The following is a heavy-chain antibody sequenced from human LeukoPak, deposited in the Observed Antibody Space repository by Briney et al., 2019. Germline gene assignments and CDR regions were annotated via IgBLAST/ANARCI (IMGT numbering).Heavy chain of an antibody. V-gene: IGHV3-23*01. CDR1: GFTFNNFA. J-gene: IGHJ4*02. CDR3: AKGAYSGYSSFDY. D-gene: IGHD5-12*01. CDR2: ISSSGTIA. Sequence: GGSLRLSCAASGFTFNNFAMSWVRQAPGKGLEWVSAISSSGTIAYYADSVKGRFTISRDNSKNTLYLQMNSLRAEDTAVYYCAKGAYSGYSSFDYWGQGTLVTVSS.